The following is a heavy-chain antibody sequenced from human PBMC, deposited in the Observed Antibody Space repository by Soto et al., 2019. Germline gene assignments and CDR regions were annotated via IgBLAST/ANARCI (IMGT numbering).Heavy chain of an antibody. J-gene: IGHJ4*02. CDR2: VSYDGSDN. Sequence: QVQLVESGGGVVQPGRSLRLSCAVSGFTFSSYAMHWVRQAPGKGLEWVAVVSYDGSDNYYADSVKGRFTISRDNSKNTLNLQMESLRAEDTAVYYCAWASHSTYYFDYWGQGTLVTVSS. V-gene: IGHV3-30-3*01. CDR3: AWASHSTYYFDY. D-gene: IGHD6-13*01. CDR1: GFTFSSYA.